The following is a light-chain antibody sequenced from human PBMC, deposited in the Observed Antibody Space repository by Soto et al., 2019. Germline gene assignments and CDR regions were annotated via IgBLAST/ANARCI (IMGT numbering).Light chain of an antibody. V-gene: IGKV1-39*01. CDR1: QSISNY. Sequence: DIQMTQSPSSLSASVGDRFTIXXRASQSISNYLNWYQQKPGKAPKXLIYAASSLQSGVPSRFSGSGAGTDFTLTISSLQPEDFATYYCQQSYSTPWTFGQGTKVDI. CDR3: QQSYSTPWT. CDR2: AAS. J-gene: IGKJ1*01.